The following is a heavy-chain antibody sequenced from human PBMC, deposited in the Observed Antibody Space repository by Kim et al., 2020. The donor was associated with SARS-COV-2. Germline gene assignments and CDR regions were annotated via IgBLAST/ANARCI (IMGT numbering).Heavy chain of an antibody. CDR3: ARGQYSSFFDY. CDR2: P. D-gene: IGHD6-6*01. Sequence: PTYAQGFTGRFVFSLDTSVSTAYLQISSLKAEDTAVYYCARGQYSSFFDYWGQGTLVTVSS. V-gene: IGHV7-4-1*02. J-gene: IGHJ4*02.